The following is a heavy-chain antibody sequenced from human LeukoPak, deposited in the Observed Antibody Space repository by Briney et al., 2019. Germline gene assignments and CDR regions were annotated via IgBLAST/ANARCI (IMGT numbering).Heavy chain of an antibody. D-gene: IGHD3-16*01. CDR2: ISYDGSNK. Sequence: GRSLRLSCAASGFTFSSYGMHWVRQAPGKGLEWVAVISYDGSNKYYADSVKGRFTISRDNSKNTLYLQMNSLRAEDTAVYYCAKRWGTWYFDLWGRGTLVTVSS. CDR3: AKRWGTWYFDL. CDR1: GFTFSSYG. J-gene: IGHJ2*01. V-gene: IGHV3-30*18.